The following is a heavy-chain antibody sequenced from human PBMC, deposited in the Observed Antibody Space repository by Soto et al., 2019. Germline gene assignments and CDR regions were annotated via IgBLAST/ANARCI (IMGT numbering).Heavy chain of an antibody. V-gene: IGHV5-51*01. D-gene: IGHD3-22*01. CDR2: IYPGDSDT. CDR1: GYSFTSYW. Sequence: GESLKISCKGSGYSFTSYWIGWVGQMPGKGLEWMGIIYPGDSDTRYSPSFQGQVTISADKSISTAYLQWSSLKASDTAMYYCARLYYYDSSGYYNPAAGYYFDYWGQGTLVTVSS. CDR3: ARLYYYDSSGYYNPAAGYYFDY. J-gene: IGHJ4*02.